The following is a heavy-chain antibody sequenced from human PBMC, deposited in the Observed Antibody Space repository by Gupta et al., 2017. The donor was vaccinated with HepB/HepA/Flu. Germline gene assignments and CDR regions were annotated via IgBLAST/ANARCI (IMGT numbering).Heavy chain of an antibody. CDR3: AKKSCNGLNCHFDS. D-gene: IGHD2/OR15-2a*01. V-gene: IGHV3-23*01. CDR2: IDVSGGIT. Sequence: EVQVLESGGGLVQPGGSLRLSCAASGFTFTSYAMHWVRQAPGKGLEWVSGIDVSGGITVYADSVKGRFTISRDNSKNTLYLQMNSLTAEDTAIYYCAKKSCNGLNCHFDSWGQGTLVTVSS. J-gene: IGHJ4*02. CDR1: GFTFTSYA.